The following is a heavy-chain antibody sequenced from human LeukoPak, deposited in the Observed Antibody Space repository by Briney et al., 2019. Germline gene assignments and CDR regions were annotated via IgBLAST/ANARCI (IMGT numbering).Heavy chain of an antibody. CDR1: GFTFTNYA. CDR2: LSGNVHNP. J-gene: IGHJ5*02. V-gene: IGHV3-23*01. CDR3: AKDNYGRYDL. Sequence: GGSLRLSCAASGFTFTNYAMAWVRQAPRKGLEWVSGLSGNVHNPYYADSVKGRFTISRDNSKNTLYLEMNSLRAEDTATYFCAKDNYGRYDLWGPGTLVTVSS. D-gene: IGHD3-10*01.